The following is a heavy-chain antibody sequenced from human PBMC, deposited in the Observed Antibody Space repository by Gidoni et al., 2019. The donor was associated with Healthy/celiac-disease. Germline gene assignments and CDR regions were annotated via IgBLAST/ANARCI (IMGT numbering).Heavy chain of an antibody. D-gene: IGHD6-13*01. CDR2: ISYDGSNK. CDR1: GFTFSSYA. V-gene: IGHV3-30-3*01. J-gene: IGHJ3*02. CDR3: ARDSAYSSSWYQDAFDI. Sequence: QVQLVESGGGVVQPGRSLRLSCAASGFTFSSYAMHWVRQAPGKGLEWVAVISYDGSNKYYADSVKGRFTISRDNSKNTLYLQMNSLRAEDTAVYYCARDSAYSSSWYQDAFDIWGQGTMVTVSS.